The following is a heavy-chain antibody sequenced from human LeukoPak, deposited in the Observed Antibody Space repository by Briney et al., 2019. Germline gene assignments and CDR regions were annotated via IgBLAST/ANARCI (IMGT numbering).Heavy chain of an antibody. CDR1: GFTFSSYA. V-gene: IGHV3-23*01. CDR3: ASWPRYCSSTSCYRFDY. J-gene: IGHJ4*02. D-gene: IGHD2-2*02. CDR2: ISGSGGST. Sequence: PGGSLRLSCAASGFTFSSYAMSWVRQAPGKGLEWVSAISGSGGSTYYADSVKGRFTISRDNAKNSLYLQMNSLRAEDTAVYYCASWPRYCSSTSCYRFDYWGQGTLVTVSS.